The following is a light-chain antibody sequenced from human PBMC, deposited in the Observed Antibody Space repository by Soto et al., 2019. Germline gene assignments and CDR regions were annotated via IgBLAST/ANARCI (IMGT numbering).Light chain of an antibody. J-gene: IGKJ3*01. CDR2: DAS. CDR1: QSISSY. V-gene: IGKV3-11*01. CDR3: QQRSNWPLT. Sequence: VLTQSPATPSLSPGERATLSCRASQSISSYLVWFQQKPGQAPRLLIYDASTRATGIPARFSGSGSGTDFTLTISSLEPEDFAVYYCQQRSNWPLTFGPGTKVDIK.